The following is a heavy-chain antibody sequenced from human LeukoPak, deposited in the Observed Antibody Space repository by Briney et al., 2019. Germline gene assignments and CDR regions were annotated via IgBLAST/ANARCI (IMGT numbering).Heavy chain of an antibody. CDR3: ARGPVGATSRIWFDL. CDR1: GFTFSSYS. V-gene: IGHV3-21*01. D-gene: IGHD1-26*01. CDR2: ISSSSSYI. Sequence: GGSLRLSCAASGFTFSSYSMNWVRQAPGKGLEWVSSISSSSSYIYYADSVKGRFTISRDNAKNSLYLQMNSLRAEDTAVYYCARGPVGATSRIWFDLWGQGTLVTVSS. J-gene: IGHJ5*02.